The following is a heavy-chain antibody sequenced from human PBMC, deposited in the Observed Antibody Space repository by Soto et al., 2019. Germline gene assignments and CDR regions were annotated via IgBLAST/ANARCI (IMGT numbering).Heavy chain of an antibody. CDR1: GFSLTNARMG. CDR2: IFSNDEK. D-gene: IGHD6-13*01. CDR3: ERMSLSSWLQRDNWSDT. Sequence: SGPTLVNPTETLTLTCTVSGFSLTNARMGVSWIRQPPGKALEWLAHIFSNDEKSYRTSLKSRLTISKDTSKSQLVLSITNMDTVETATYCRERMSLSSWLQRDNWSDTWSQGNLVPVSS. J-gene: IGHJ5*02. V-gene: IGHV2-26*01.